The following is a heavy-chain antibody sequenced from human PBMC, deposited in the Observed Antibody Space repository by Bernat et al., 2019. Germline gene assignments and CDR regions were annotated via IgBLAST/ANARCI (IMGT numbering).Heavy chain of an antibody. CDR3: ANSGCCTSTACFTNYYMDV. J-gene: IGHJ6*03. CDR2: ISGDGRGK. D-gene: IGHD2-2*02. Sequence: EVQLVESGGGLVQPGGSLRLSCAASEFTFSNYAMTWVRQAPGKGLEWVSAISGDGRGKYYADSVKGRFTISRDNSQKTLYLQMNSLGAEDTAVYYCANSGCCTSTACFTNYYMDVWGKGITVTVSS. CDR1: EFTFSNYA. V-gene: IGHV3-23*04.